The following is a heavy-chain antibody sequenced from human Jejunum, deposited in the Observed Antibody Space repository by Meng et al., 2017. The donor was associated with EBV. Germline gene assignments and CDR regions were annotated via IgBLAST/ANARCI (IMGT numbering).Heavy chain of an antibody. Sequence: QLQVQEPHPGLVMPSESQSLSLTFASASNSTSNYYGGWIRQPPGKGLEWKSTIYQCGSTFYYSSLEGRVTISVDTSKNQFSLKVRSVTAADTAVYYCARSRSTDATPNWFDPWGQGILVTASS. CDR2: IYQCGST. D-gene: IGHD2-2*01. CDR3: ARSRSTDATPNWFDP. CDR1: SASNSTSNYY. J-gene: IGHJ5*02. V-gene: IGHV4-39*07.